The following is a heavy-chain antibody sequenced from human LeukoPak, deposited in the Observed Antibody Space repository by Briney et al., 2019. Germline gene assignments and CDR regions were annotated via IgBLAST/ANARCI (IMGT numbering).Heavy chain of an antibody. D-gene: IGHD2-2*01. J-gene: IGHJ4*02. CDR1: GFTFSNYA. CDR3: ARDERRYCSDSSCYPGDY. V-gene: IGHV3-21*01. CDR2: ISRTSAYI. Sequence: GGSLRLSCAASGFTFSNYAMKWVRQAPGKGLEWVSAISRTSAYIYYPDSVKGRFTISRDNAQNSLYLQMDSLRVEDTAVYYCARDERRYCSDSSCYPGDYWGQGTLVNVSS.